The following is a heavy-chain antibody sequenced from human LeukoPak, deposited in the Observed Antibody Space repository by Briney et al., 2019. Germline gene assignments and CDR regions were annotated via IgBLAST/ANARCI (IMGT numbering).Heavy chain of an antibody. D-gene: IGHD5-12*01. CDR1: GDSIKNLAYF. Sequence: PSQTLSLTCTVSGDSIKNLAYFWSWIRQPAGKGPEWIGRIYTSGSTNYSPSLESRVTISIDTSKNQVSLDLNSVTAADTAVYYGAMGFETISLDYWGQGALVTVSS. CDR2: IYTSGST. V-gene: IGHV4-61*02. J-gene: IGHJ4*02. CDR3: AMGFETISLDY.